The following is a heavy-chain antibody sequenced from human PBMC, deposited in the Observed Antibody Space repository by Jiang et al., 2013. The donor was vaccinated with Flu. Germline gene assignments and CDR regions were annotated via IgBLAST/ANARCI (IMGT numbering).Heavy chain of an antibody. D-gene: IGHD2-21*01. CDR2: ISSTGSAI. CDR3: ARDGGVIAYAFDI. Sequence: SDYYMTWIRQAPGKGLEWVSHISSTGSAIHYADSVKGRFTISRDNTKNSLYLQMNSLRAEDTAVYYCARDGGVIAYAFDIWGQGTMVTVSS. CDR1: SDYY. V-gene: IGHV3-11*01. J-gene: IGHJ3*02.